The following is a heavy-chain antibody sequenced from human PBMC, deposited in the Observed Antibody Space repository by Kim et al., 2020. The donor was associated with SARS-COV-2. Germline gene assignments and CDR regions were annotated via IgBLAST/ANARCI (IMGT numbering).Heavy chain of an antibody. V-gene: IGHV3-7*01. CDR1: GFTFSSYW. Sequence: GGSLRLSCAASGFTFSSYWMSWVRQAPGKGLEWVANIKQDGSEKYYVDSVKGRFTISRDNAKNSLYLQMNSLRAEDTAVYYCARENAPLAPYYYYGMDVWGQGTTVTVSS. CDR3: ARENAPLAPYYYYGMDV. CDR2: IKQDGSEK. D-gene: IGHD2-2*01. J-gene: IGHJ6*02.